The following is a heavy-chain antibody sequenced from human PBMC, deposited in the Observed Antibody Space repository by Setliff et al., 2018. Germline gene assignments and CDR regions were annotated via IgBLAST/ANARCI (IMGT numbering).Heavy chain of an antibody. D-gene: IGHD3-10*01. Sequence: GSLRLSCTASGFSYSNCWVSWVRQAPGKGLEWLASINPHASEKYYADSVKGRFTISRDNAKNSLSLQMNNLRTEDTAVYYCFGAGTCSYWGQGTLVTVFS. CDR3: FGAGTCSY. V-gene: IGHV3-7*01. CDR1: GFSYSNCW. CDR2: INPHASEK. J-gene: IGHJ4*02.